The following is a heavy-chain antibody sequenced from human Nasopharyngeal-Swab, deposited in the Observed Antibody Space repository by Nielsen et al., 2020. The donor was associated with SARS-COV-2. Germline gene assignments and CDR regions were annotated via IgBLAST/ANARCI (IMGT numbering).Heavy chain of an antibody. CDR1: GFTFSSYA. V-gene: IGHV3-23*01. D-gene: IGHD5-24*01. CDR2: ISGSGGST. CDR3: AKATWVEGDFDY. J-gene: IGHJ4*02. Sequence: GGSLRLSYAASGFTFSSYAMSWVRQAPGKGLEWVSAISGSGGSTYYADSVKGRFTISRDNSKNTLYLQMNSLRAEDTAVYYCAKATWVEGDFDYWGQGTLVTVSS.